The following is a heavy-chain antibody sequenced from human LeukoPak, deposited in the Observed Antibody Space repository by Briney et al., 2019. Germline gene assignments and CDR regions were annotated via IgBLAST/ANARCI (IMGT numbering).Heavy chain of an antibody. CDR2: MNPNSGNT. V-gene: IGHV1-8*03. Sequence: ASVKVSCKASGYTFTSYDINWVRQATGQGLEWMGWMNPNSGNTGYAQKFQGRITITRNTSISTAYMELSSLRYEDTALYYCARDAGRWDIDYWGQGTLVIVSS. CDR3: ARDAGRWDIDY. J-gene: IGHJ4*02. D-gene: IGHD1-1*01. CDR1: GYTFTSYD.